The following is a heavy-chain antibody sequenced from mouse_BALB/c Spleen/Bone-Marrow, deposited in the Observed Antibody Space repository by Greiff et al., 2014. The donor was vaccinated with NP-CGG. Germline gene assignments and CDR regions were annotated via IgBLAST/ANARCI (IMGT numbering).Heavy chain of an antibody. V-gene: IGHV14-3*02. D-gene: IGHD2-4*01. CDR2: IDPANGNT. Sequence: VQLQQSGAELVKPGAPVKLSCTASGFNIKDTYMHWVKQRPEQGLEWIGRIDPANGNTKYDPKFQGKATIAADTSSNTAYLQLSSLTSEDTAVYYCAKYGGLRYAMDYWGQGTSVTVSS. J-gene: IGHJ4*01. CDR1: GFNIKDTY. CDR3: AKYGGLRYAMDY.